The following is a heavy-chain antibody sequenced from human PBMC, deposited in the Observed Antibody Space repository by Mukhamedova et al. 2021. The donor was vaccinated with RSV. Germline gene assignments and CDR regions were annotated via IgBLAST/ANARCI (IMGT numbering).Heavy chain of an antibody. J-gene: IGHJ4*02. D-gene: IGHD3-10*01. CDR3: AKNRGGRWNYLDY. V-gene: IGHV3-23*01. Sequence: TISRDNSKNTLYLQMNSLRAEDTAVYYCAKNRGGRWNYLDYWGQGTLVTVSS.